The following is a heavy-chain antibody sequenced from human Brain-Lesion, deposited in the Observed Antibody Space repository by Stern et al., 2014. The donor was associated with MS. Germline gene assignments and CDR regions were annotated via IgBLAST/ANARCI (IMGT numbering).Heavy chain of an antibody. CDR3: ARGRVVPGFQYYATDV. Sequence: VQLVQSGPGLVKPSQTLSLSCTVSGGSISSGGYYWSWIRQPAGKGLEWIGRIFNSGSTSYTPPLKSRVTISIDPSKNQFSLRLTSMTAADTAVYYCARGRVVPGFQYYATDVWGQGTTVIVSS. CDR1: GGSISSGGYY. CDR2: IFNSGST. J-gene: IGHJ6*02. V-gene: IGHV4-61*02. D-gene: IGHD2-2*01.